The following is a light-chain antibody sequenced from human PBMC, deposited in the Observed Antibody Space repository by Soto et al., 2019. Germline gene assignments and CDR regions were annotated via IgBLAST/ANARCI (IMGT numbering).Light chain of an antibody. CDR3: QTWGTGIQL. CDR2: LYSDGSH. J-gene: IGLJ2*01. Sequence: QSVLTQSPSASASLGASVKLTCTLSSGHSSYAIAWHQQQPEKGPRYLMKLYSDGSHSKGDGIPDRFSASSSGAERYLTISSLQSEDEADYYCQTWGTGIQLFGGGTKLTVL. CDR1: SGHSSYA. V-gene: IGLV4-69*01.